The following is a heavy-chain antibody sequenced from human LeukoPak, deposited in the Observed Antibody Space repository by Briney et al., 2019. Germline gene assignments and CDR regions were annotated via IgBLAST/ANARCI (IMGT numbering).Heavy chain of an antibody. CDR2: IHPGDSDM. Sequence: GESLKISCKGSGYSFTSYWIVWVRQMPGKGLELMGIIHPGDSDMRYSPSFQGQVTISADKSDSTAYLQWSSLKASDTAMYYCARRGYYDSNGYNNWFDSWGQGTLVTVSS. CDR1: GYSFTSYW. J-gene: IGHJ5*01. CDR3: ARRGYYDSNGYNNWFDS. V-gene: IGHV5-51*01. D-gene: IGHD3-22*01.